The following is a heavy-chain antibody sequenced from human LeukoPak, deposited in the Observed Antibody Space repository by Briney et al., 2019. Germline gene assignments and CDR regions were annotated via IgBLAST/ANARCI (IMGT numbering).Heavy chain of an antibody. CDR2: ISSGSRTI. V-gene: IGHV3-48*03. D-gene: IGHD4-23*01. Sequence: SGGSLRLSCAASGFTFSSYEMDWVRQAPGKGLEWISYISSGSRTIYYADSVKGRFTISRDDAKKSVFLQMNSLRAEDTAVYYCVREGYGGVSDAFDIWGQGTMVTVSS. J-gene: IGHJ3*02. CDR1: GFTFSSYE. CDR3: VREGYGGVSDAFDI.